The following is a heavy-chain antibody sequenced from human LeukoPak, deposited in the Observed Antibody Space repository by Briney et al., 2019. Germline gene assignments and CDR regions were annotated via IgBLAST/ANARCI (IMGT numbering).Heavy chain of an antibody. V-gene: IGHV4-30-4*08. J-gene: IGHJ5*02. CDR2: IYYNGST. Sequence: PSQTLSLTCTVSGGSISSGDYYWSWIRQPPGKGLEWIGYIYYNGSTYYNPSLKSRVTISVDTSKNQFSLKLSSVTAADTAVYYCSRGRRITIFGVVIAKNNWFDPWGQGTLVTVSS. D-gene: IGHD3-3*01. CDR3: SRGRRITIFGVVIAKNNWFDP. CDR1: GGSISSGDYY.